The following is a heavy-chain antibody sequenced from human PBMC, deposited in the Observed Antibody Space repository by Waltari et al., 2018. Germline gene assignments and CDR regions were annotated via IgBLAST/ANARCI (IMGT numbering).Heavy chain of an antibody. V-gene: IGHV1-69-2*01. J-gene: IGHJ4*02. Sequence: EVQLVQSGAEVKKPGATVKISCKASGYTFTDYYMHWVQQAPGKGLEWMGRVDPEDGETIYALKFQGRVTITADTSTDTAYMELSSLRSEDTAVYYCAGGGGIAARFDWGQGTLVTVSS. D-gene: IGHD6-13*01. CDR2: VDPEDGET. CDR1: GYTFTDYY. CDR3: AGGGGIAARFD.